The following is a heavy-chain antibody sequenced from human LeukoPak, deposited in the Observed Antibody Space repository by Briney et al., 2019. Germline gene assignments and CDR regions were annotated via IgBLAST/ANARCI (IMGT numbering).Heavy chain of an antibody. Sequence: PSETLSLTCTVSGGSISSSSYYWGWIRQPPGKGLEWIGSIYCSGSTYYNPSLKSRVTISVDTSKNQFSLKLSSVTAADTAVYYCARGRLGWWFDPWGQGTLVTVSS. CDR2: IYCSGST. CDR1: GGSISSSSYY. J-gene: IGHJ5*02. CDR3: ARGRLGWWFDP. V-gene: IGHV4-39*07. D-gene: IGHD2-2*03.